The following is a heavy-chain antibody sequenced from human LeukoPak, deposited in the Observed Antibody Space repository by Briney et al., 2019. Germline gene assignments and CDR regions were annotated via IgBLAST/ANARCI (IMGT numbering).Heavy chain of an antibody. J-gene: IGHJ6*02. D-gene: IGHD3-10*01. V-gene: IGHV4-31*03. CDR2: IYYSGST. Sequence: SETLSLTCTVSGGSISSGGYYWSWIRQHPGKGLEWIGYIYYSGSTYYNPSLKSRVTISVDTSKNQFSLKLSSVTAADTAVYYCARSSGYCYYGMDVWGQGTTVTVSS. CDR3: ARSSGYCYYGMDV. CDR1: GGSISSGGYY.